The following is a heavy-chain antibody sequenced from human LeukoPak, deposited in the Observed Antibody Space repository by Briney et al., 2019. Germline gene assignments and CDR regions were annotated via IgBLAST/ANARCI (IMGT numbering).Heavy chain of an antibody. CDR2: ISAYNGNT. D-gene: IGHD2-2*02. Sequence: ASVKVSCKASGYTFTSYGISWVRQAPGQGLEWMGWISAYNGNTNYAQKLQGRVTMTTDTSTSTAYMELRSLRSDDTAVYYCARDHRRYCSSTSYYIADYWGQGTLVTVSS. V-gene: IGHV1-18*01. J-gene: IGHJ4*02. CDR3: ARDHRRYCSSTSYYIADY. CDR1: GYTFTSYG.